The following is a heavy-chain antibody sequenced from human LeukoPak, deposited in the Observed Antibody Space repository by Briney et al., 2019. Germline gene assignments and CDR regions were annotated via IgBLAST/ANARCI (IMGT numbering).Heavy chain of an antibody. CDR3: AREGEMATITYFDY. D-gene: IGHD5-24*01. J-gene: IGHJ4*02. V-gene: IGHV4-59*12. Sequence: SETLSLTCTVSGGSISSYYWNWIRQPPGKGLEWIGYIYYSGTTNYNPSLKSRVTISVDTSKNQFSLKLSSVTAADTAVYYCAREGEMATITYFDYWGQGTLVTVSS. CDR2: IYYSGTT. CDR1: GGSISSYY.